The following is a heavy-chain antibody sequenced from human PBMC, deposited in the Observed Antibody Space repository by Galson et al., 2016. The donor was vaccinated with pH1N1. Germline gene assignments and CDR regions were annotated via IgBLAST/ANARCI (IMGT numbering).Heavy chain of an antibody. CDR2: FYGRGST. CDR3: ATIKAVSGPLYMDV. V-gene: IGHV4-39*07. J-gene: IGHJ6*03. CDR1: GGSVSSSSYS. Sequence: ETLSLTCTVSGGSVSSSSYSWGWIRQPPGRGLEWIGSFYGRGSTSYDPALTSRVAISVDMSKNQFSLKVNSVTAADAAVYYCATIKAVSGPLYMDVWGKGTTVTVSS. D-gene: IGHD5/OR15-5a*01.